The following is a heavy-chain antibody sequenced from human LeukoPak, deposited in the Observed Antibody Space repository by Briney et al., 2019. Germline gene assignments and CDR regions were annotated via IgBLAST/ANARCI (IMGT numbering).Heavy chain of an antibody. CDR2: IYTSGST. CDR3: ARVLQPAAFDY. V-gene: IGHV4-4*07. D-gene: IGHD2-2*01. J-gene: IGHJ4*02. Sequence: SETLSLTCTVSGGSISSYYWSWIRQPAGKGLEWIGRIYTSGSTNYNPSLKSRVTISVDKSKNQFSLKLSSVTAADTAVYYCARVLQPAAFDYWGQGTLVTVSS. CDR1: GGSISSYY.